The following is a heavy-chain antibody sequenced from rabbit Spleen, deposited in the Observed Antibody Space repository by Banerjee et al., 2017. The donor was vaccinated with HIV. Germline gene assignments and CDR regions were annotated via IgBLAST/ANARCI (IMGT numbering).Heavy chain of an antibody. CDR3: ARAIVPWLGLTWLDL. CDR2: IYAARGTT. V-gene: IGHV1S7*01. CDR1: GFTLSSYY. Sequence: QLKESGGGLVQPGGSLKLSCKASGFTLSSYYMNWVRQAPGKGLEWIGIIYAARGTTDYASWVNGRFTISSDNAQSTVDLKMTSLTAADTATYFCARAIVPWLGLTWLDLWGPGTLVTVS. D-gene: IGHD4-1*01. J-gene: IGHJ3*01.